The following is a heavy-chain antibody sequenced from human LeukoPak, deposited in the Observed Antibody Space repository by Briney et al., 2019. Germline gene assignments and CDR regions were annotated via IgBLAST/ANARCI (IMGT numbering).Heavy chain of an antibody. J-gene: IGHJ6*02. CDR2: ISAYNGDT. Sequence: ASVKVSCRASGYTFTSYGISWVRQAPGQGLEWVGWISAYNGDTNHAQKFQGRVTVTTDATTSTAYMELRSLRSDDTAVYYCVRDRSLVVREPIISSRGYYYHYGLDVWGQGTTVRVSS. D-gene: IGHD3-10*01. CDR1: GYTFTSYG. V-gene: IGHV1-18*01. CDR3: VRDRSLVVREPIISSRGYYYHYGLDV.